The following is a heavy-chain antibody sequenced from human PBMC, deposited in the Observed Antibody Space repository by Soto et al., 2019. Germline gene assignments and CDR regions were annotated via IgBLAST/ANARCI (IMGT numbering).Heavy chain of an antibody. D-gene: IGHD6-19*01. V-gene: IGHV3-23*01. CDR3: AKDKDLDSSGWYVGPQAFDI. J-gene: IGHJ3*02. CDR1: GFTFSSYA. CDR2: ISGSGGIT. Sequence: EVQLLESGGGLVQPGGSLRLSCAASGFTFSSYAMSWVRQAPGTGLEWVSAISGSGGITYYADAVKGRFTISRDNSKNTLYLQMNSLRAEDTAVYYCAKDKDLDSSGWYVGPQAFDIWGQGTMVTVSS.